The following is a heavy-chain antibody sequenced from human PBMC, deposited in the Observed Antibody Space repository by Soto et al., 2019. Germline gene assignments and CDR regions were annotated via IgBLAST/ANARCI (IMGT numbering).Heavy chain of an antibody. CDR1: GGTFSSYA. D-gene: IGHD3-10*01. J-gene: IGHJ6*02. V-gene: IGHV1-69*13. CDR2: IIPIFGTA. CDR3: ARDRGGTMVRGVIIKDGMDV. Sequence: SVKVSCKASGGTFSSYAISWVRQAPGQGLGWMGGIIPIFGTANYAQKFQGRVTITADESTSTAYMELSSLRSEDTAVYYCARDRGGTMVRGVIIKDGMDVWGQGTTVTVSS.